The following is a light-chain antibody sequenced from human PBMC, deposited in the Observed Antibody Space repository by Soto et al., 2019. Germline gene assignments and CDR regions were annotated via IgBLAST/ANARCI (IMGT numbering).Light chain of an antibody. V-gene: IGKV3-20*01. CDR2: GAS. CDR3: KQYGSSLSWA. Sequence: PEDRATLSCRASQSVDNSHVAWYQQRXGLPPRLLISGASNRATVIQERLSGSGSGKDFTLNISRLEPEEFAVYYCKQYGSSLSWAFGQGTKVDIK. J-gene: IGKJ1*01. CDR1: QSVDNSH.